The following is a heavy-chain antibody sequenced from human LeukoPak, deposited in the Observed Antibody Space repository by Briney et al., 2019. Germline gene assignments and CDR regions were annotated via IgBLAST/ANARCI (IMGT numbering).Heavy chain of an antibody. V-gene: IGHV3-33*07. CDR3: ARDRSTGSYFFFDY. Sequence: GGSLRLSCLASGFTFDTFGMYWARQAPGKGLEWVAVIWHDGSNKYYTDSVKGRFTISRDNSKNTLYLQMNSLRADDTAVYYCARDRSTGSYFFFDYWGQGVLVTVSS. J-gene: IGHJ4*02. D-gene: IGHD6-19*01. CDR1: GFTFDTFG. CDR2: IWHDGSNK.